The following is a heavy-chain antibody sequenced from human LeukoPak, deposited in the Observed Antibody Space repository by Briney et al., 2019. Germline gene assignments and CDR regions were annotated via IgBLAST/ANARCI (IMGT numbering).Heavy chain of an antibody. V-gene: IGHV3-30*18. CDR3: AKDHNTNDAFDI. D-gene: IGHD1-14*01. Sequence: PGRSLRLSCAASGFTFSSYGMHWVRQAPGKGLEWVAVISYDGSNKYYADSVKGRFTISRDNSKNTLYLQMNSLGAEDTAVYYCAKDHNTNDAFDIWGQGTMVTVSS. J-gene: IGHJ3*02. CDR2: ISYDGSNK. CDR1: GFTFSSYG.